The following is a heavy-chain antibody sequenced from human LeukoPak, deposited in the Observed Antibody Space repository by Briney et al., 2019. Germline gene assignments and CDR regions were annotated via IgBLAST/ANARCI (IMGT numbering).Heavy chain of an antibody. J-gene: IGHJ4*02. Sequence: GASVKVSCKASGYIFSGYYMHWLRQAPGQGLEWMGWISAYNGNTNYAQKLQGRVTMTTDTSTSTAYMELRSLRSDDTAVYYCARDWGIDSSGYYPPLDYWGQGTLVTVSS. D-gene: IGHD3-22*01. CDR3: ARDWGIDSSGYYPPLDY. CDR2: ISAYNGNT. CDR1: GYIFSGYY. V-gene: IGHV1-18*04.